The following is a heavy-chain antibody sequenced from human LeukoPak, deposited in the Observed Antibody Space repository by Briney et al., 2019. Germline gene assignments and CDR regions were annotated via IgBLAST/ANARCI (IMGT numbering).Heavy chain of an antibody. Sequence: GGSLRLSCAASGFTFNSYSMNWVRQAPRKGLEWVSSISSSSSYIYYADSVKGRFTISRDNAKNSLHLQMNSLRAEDTAVYYCAKNYYDSSGLFDYWGQGTLVIVSS. D-gene: IGHD3-22*01. CDR3: AKNYYDSSGLFDY. CDR1: GFTFNSYS. CDR2: ISSSSSYI. J-gene: IGHJ4*02. V-gene: IGHV3-21*01.